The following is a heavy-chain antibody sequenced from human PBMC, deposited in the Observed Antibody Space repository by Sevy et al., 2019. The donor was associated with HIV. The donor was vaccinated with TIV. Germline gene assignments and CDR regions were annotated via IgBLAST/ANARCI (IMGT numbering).Heavy chain of an antibody. CDR3: ARVDADYDKGFDP. CDR1: GFTFRSYE. D-gene: IGHD3-22*01. CDR2: ISSSGSII. Sequence: GGCLRLSCEASGFTFRSYEMNWVRQAPGKGLEWVSYISSSGSIIYYAYSVKGRFTISRDNAKNSLYMQMNSLRAEDTAVYYSARVDADYDKGFDPWGQGTLVTVSS. V-gene: IGHV3-48*03. J-gene: IGHJ5*02.